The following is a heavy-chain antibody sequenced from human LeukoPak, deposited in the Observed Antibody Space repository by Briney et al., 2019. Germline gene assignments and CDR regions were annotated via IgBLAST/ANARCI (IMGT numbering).Heavy chain of an antibody. Sequence: GGSLRLSCAASGFTFSSYSMNWVRQAPGKGLEGVSSISSSSSYIYYADSVKGRFTISRDNAKNSLYLQMNSLRAEDTAVYYCAKDLGYSSGWYGPLNFDYWGQGTLVTVSS. CDR2: ISSSSSYI. V-gene: IGHV3-21*04. J-gene: IGHJ4*02. CDR1: GFTFSSYS. CDR3: AKDLGYSSGWYGPLNFDY. D-gene: IGHD6-19*01.